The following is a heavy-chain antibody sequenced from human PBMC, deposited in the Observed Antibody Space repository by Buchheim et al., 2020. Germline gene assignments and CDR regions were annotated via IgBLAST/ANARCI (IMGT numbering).Heavy chain of an antibody. Sequence: QVQLQQWGAGLLKPSETLSLTCAVYGGSFSGYYWSWIRQPPGKGLEWIGEINHSGSTYYNPSLKSRVTISVDTSKNQFSLKLSSVTAADTAVYYCARMVNSRDSFDDYDSSGYLPNDYWGQGTL. CDR3: ARMVNSRDSFDDYDSSGYLPNDY. D-gene: IGHD3-22*01. CDR2: INHSGST. J-gene: IGHJ4*02. V-gene: IGHV4-34*01. CDR1: GGSFSGYY.